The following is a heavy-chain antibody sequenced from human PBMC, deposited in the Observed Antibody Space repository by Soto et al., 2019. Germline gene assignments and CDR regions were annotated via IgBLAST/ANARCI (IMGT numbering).Heavy chain of an antibody. D-gene: IGHD6-19*01. Sequence: VQLVESGGGVVQPGRYLRFSCAASGVTFNDYAMHWVRQAPGKGLEWVAVVSHDGRNTHYADSVKGRFTISRDSSKNTVSLEMTSLRAEDTAVYYCAKGGRQWLVTSDFNYWGQGALVTVSS. V-gene: IGHV3-30*18. CDR1: GVTFNDYA. CDR2: VSHDGRNT. CDR3: AKGGRQWLVTSDFNY. J-gene: IGHJ4*02.